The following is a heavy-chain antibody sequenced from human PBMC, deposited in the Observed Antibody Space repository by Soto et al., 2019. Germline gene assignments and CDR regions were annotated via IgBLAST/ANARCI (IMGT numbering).Heavy chain of an antibody. D-gene: IGHD2-2*01. J-gene: IGHJ6*02. CDR3: ASRSVTDIVVVPAAMFYYDYGMDV. V-gene: IGHV1-69*01. Sequence: QVQLVQSGAEVKKPGSSVKVSCKASGGTFSSYAISWVRQAPGQGLEWMGGIIPIFGTANYAQKFQGRVTITADESKSIAYMELSSLRSEDTAVYCCASRSVTDIVVVPAAMFYYDYGMDVCGHGTTVTVSS. CDR1: GGTFSSYA. CDR2: IIPIFGTA.